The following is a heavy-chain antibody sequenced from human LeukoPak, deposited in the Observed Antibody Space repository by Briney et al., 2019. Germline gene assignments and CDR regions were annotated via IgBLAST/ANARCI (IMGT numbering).Heavy chain of an antibody. D-gene: IGHD4/OR15-4a*01. CDR2: LFPDGRT. CDR3: ARTNPVYGDYDY. CDR1: GFSVNDNY. J-gene: IGHJ4*02. Sequence: PAGYLRLSCIVSGFSVNDNYMSWVRQAPGKGLQWVSVLFPDGRTFYGDSVRGRFTISRDLARNTLLLQMHSLRADDTAVHYCARTNPVYGDYDYWGQGTLVTVSS. V-gene: IGHV3-53*01.